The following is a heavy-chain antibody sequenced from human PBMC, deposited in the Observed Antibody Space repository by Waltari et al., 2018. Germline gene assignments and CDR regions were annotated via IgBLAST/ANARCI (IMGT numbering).Heavy chain of an antibody. Sequence: EVQLVESGGGLIQPGGSLRLSCAASGFAVSSNFMSWVRQAPGKGLEWVSVIYCGGNTYYADSVKGRFTISRDNSKNTLYLQMNSLRAEDTAVYYCARDGRLPATTYYYHYGMDVWGQGTTVTVSS. J-gene: IGHJ6*02. V-gene: IGHV3-53*01. CDR3: ARDGRLPATTYYYHYGMDV. CDR2: IYCGGNT. D-gene: IGHD2-2*01. CDR1: GFAVSSNF.